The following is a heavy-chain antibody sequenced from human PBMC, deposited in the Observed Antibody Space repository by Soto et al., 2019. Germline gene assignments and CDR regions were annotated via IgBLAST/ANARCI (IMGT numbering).Heavy chain of an antibody. J-gene: IGHJ6*02. D-gene: IGHD3-9*01. CDR3: ARGLRYFDWLLPYGMDV. CDR1: GYTFTSYD. V-gene: IGHV1-8*01. CDR2: MNPNSGNT. Sequence: RASVKVSCKASGYTFTSYDINWVRQATGQGLEWMGWMNPNSGNTGYAQKFQGRVTMTRNTSISTAYMELSSLRSEDTAVYYCARGLRYFDWLLPYGMDVWGQGTTVTVSS.